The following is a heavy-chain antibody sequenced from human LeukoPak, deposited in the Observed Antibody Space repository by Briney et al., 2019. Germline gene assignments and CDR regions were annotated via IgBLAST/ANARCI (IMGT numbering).Heavy chain of an antibody. D-gene: IGHD1-26*01. J-gene: IGHJ4*02. CDR1: GFTFSSYW. CDR3: AKHDEVGATAIFDY. V-gene: IGHV3-23*01. CDR2: ISGSGGST. Sequence: GGSLRLSCAASGFTFSSYWMSWVRQAPGKGLEWVSAISGSGGSTYYADSVKGRFTISRDNSKNTLYLQMNSLRAEDTAVYYYAKHDEVGATAIFDYWGQGTLVTVSS.